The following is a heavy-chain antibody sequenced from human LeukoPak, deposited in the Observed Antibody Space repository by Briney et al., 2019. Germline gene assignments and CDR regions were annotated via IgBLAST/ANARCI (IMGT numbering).Heavy chain of an antibody. V-gene: IGHV3-30*18. J-gene: IGHJ4*02. CDR3: AKLPYCSSTSCYVGDY. D-gene: IGHD2-2*01. CDR1: GFTVSSNY. Sequence: PGGSLRLSCAASGFTVSSNYMSWVRQAPGKGLEWVAVISYDGGNKYYADSVKGRFTVSRDSSKNTLYLQMNSLRAEDTAVYYCAKLPYCSSTSCYVGDYWGQGTLVTVSS. CDR2: ISYDGGNK.